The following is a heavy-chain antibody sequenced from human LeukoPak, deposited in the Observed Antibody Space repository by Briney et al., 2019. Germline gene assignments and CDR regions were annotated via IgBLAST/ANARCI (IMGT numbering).Heavy chain of an antibody. Sequence: PGGSLRLSCAASGFTFSSYSMNWVRQAPGKGLEWVSYISSSSSTIYSADSVKGRFTISRDNAKNSLYLQMNSLRAEDTAVYYCARDDCSSTSCYVPPGYFDLWGRGTLVTVSS. CDR2: ISSSSSTI. CDR3: ARDDCSSTSCYVPPGYFDL. V-gene: IGHV3-48*01. J-gene: IGHJ2*01. D-gene: IGHD2-2*01. CDR1: GFTFSSYS.